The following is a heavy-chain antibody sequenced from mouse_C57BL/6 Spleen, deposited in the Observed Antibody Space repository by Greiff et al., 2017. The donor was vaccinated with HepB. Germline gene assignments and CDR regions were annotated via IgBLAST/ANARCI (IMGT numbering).Heavy chain of an antibody. D-gene: IGHD6-5*01. Sequence: QVQLKQPGAELVRPGSSVKLSCKASGYTFTSYWMDWVKQRPGQGLEWIGNIYPSDSETHYNQKFKDKATLTVDKSSSTAYMQLSSLTSEDSAVYYCARGLWYFDYWGQGTTLTVSS. CDR2: IYPSDSET. V-gene: IGHV1-61*01. CDR3: ARGLWYFDY. J-gene: IGHJ2*01. CDR1: GYTFTSYW.